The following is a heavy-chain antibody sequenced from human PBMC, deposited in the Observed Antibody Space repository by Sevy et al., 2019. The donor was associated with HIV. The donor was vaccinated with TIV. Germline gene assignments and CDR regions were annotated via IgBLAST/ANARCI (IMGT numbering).Heavy chain of an antibody. CDR2: IYYSGST. Sequence: SETLSLTCTVSGGSVSSGSYYWSWIRQPPGKGLEWIGYIYYSGSTNYNPSLKSRVTISVDTSKNQFSLKLGSVTAADTAVYYCARVGCGYCSGGSCCNFDYWGQGTLVTVSS. V-gene: IGHV4-61*01. CDR3: ARVGCGYCSGGSCCNFDY. J-gene: IGHJ4*02. CDR1: GGSVSSGSYY. D-gene: IGHD2-15*01.